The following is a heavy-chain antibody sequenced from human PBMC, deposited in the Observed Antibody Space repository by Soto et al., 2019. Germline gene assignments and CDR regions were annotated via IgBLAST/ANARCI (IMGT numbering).Heavy chain of an antibody. CDR1: GASVTSDDYY. V-gene: IGHV4-30-4*01. J-gene: IGHJ4*02. Sequence: SETLSLTCAVSGASVTSDDYYWSWIRQPPGKGLEWIGYIYHSGSTYYNPSLKSRVSISIDTSQNQFSLKLTSLTAADTAVYYCARDPIFYYASSGYGGSYFDYWGQGSRVTSPQ. D-gene: IGHD3-22*01. CDR3: ARDPIFYYASSGYGGSYFDY. CDR2: IYHSGST.